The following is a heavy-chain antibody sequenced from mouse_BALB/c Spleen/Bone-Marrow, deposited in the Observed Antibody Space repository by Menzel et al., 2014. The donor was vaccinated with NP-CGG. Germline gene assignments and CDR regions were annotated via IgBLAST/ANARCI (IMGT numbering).Heavy chain of an antibody. CDR2: INPSAGNT. CDR1: GYTFTSYW. D-gene: IGHD3-2*01. V-gene: IGHV1-7*01. J-gene: IGHJ3*01. Sequence: QVQLQQSGAELAKPGASVKMSCKASGYTFTSYWMHWVKQRPGQGLEWIGYINPSAGNTEYNQRFKDKATLTGDKSSSTAYIHLSSQTSEDSAVYYCARSGTGRTTGFVYWGQGTLVTVSA. CDR3: ARSGTGRTTGFVY.